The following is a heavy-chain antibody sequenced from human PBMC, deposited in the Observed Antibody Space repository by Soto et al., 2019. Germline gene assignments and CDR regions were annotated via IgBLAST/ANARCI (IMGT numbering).Heavy chain of an antibody. J-gene: IGHJ4*02. Sequence: GESLKISCKGSGYIFSNNWIAWVRQQPGKGLEWMGIIYPGDSDTRYSPSFQGQVTMSADKSISTAYLQWSSLKASDTAMYYCARRSRNTVTDFGDFWGQGTLVTVSS. CDR3: ARRSRNTVTDFGDF. CDR2: IYPGDSDT. D-gene: IGHD4-4*01. CDR1: GYIFSNNW. V-gene: IGHV5-51*01.